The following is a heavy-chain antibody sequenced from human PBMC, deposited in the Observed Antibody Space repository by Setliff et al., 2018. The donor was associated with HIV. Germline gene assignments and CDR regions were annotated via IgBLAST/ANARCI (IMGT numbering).Heavy chain of an antibody. CDR3: ARLLMPRGFSYGSYYYYGMDV. V-gene: IGHV5-51*01. Sequence: GESLKISCKGSGYSFTSYWIGWVRQMPEKGLEWMGIIYPGDSDTRYSPSFQGQVTISADKSISTAYLQWSSLKASDTAMYYCARLLMPRGFSYGSYYYYGMDVWGQGTAVTVSS. CDR2: IYPGDSDT. D-gene: IGHD5-18*01. J-gene: IGHJ6*02. CDR1: GYSFTSYW.